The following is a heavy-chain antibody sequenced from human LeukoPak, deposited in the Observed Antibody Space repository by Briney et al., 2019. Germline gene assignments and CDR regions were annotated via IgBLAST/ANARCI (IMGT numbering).Heavy chain of an antibody. CDR3: AEDLSGSCPN. D-gene: IGHD1-26*01. Sequence: GGSLRLSCAASGFTFSSYGMHWVRQAPGKGLEWVAVISYDGSNKYYADSVKGRFTISRDNSKNTLYLQMNSLRAEDTAVYYCAEDLSGSCPNWGQGTLVTVSS. CDR1: GFTFSSYG. J-gene: IGHJ4*02. CDR2: ISYDGSNK. V-gene: IGHV3-30*18.